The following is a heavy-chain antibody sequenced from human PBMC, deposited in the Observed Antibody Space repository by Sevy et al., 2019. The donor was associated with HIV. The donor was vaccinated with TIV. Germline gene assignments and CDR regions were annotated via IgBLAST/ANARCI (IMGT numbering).Heavy chain of an antibody. CDR2: INGKGRST. CDR3: AKTIDSGGGVVPAANYFYYGMDV. CDR1: GFTFSGYA. V-gene: IGHV3-23*01. Sequence: GGSLRLSCAVSGFTFSGYAMNWVRQSPGKGLEWVSAINGKGRSTHYADSVEGRFTISRDNSKNTLYQQMNSLRAEDTAVYHCAKTIDSGGGVVPAANYFYYGMDVWGQGTTVTV. J-gene: IGHJ6*02. D-gene: IGHD2-2*01.